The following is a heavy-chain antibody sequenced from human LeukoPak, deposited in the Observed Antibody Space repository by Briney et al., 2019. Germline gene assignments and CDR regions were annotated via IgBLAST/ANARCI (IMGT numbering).Heavy chain of an antibody. V-gene: IGHV4-59*01. Sequence: SGTLSLTYTVSGGSISSYYWSWIRQPPGKGLEWIGYIYYSGSTNYNPSLKSRVTISVDTSKNQFSLKLSSVTAADTAVYYCARYGEQLEAFDIWGQGTMVTVSS. J-gene: IGHJ3*02. CDR3: ARYGEQLEAFDI. CDR1: GGSISSYY. D-gene: IGHD6-13*01. CDR2: IYYSGST.